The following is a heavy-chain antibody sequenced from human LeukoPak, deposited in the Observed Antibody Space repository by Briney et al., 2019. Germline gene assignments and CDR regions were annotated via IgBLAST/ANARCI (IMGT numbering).Heavy chain of an antibody. CDR1: GYTFSDYY. Sequence: ASVKVSCKACGYTFSDYYMHWLRQAPGQGLEWLGWINPNSGGANYAQKFQGRVTMTRDTSISTAYMEVSRLSSDDTAVYYCARGEGWNYGMDVWGQGTTVTVSS. D-gene: IGHD2-15*01. V-gene: IGHV1-2*02. CDR3: ARGEGWNYGMDV. CDR2: INPNSGGA. J-gene: IGHJ6*02.